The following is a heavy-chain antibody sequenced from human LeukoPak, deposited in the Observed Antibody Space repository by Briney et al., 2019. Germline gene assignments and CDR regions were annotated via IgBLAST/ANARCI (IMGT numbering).Heavy chain of an antibody. D-gene: IGHD3-10*01. CDR3: ARRAVRGVMGFDY. J-gene: IGHJ4*02. V-gene: IGHV1-2*02. Sequence: ASVKVSCKASGYTFTGYYMHWVRQAPGQGLEWMGWINPSSGGTNYAQKFQGRVTMTRDTSISTAYMELSRLRSDDTAVYYCARRAVRGVMGFDYWGQGTLVTVSS. CDR2: INPSSGGT. CDR1: GYTFTGYY.